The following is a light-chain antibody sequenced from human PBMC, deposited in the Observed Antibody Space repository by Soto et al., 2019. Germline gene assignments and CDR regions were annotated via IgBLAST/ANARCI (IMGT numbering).Light chain of an antibody. V-gene: IGKV1-27*01. CDR1: EGIGFY. CDR3: QKYNSAPLT. CDR2: AAS. Sequence: DIQMTQSPSSLYASLGDRVTITCRASEGIGFYLAWFQQKTGKVPKLLIYAASALQSGVTSRFSGSGSGTDFTLTISSLQTEDFATYYCQKYNSAPLTLGCGTKVEMK. J-gene: IGKJ4*01.